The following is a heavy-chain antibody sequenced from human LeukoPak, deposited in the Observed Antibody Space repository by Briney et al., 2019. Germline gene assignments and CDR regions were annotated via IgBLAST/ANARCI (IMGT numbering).Heavy chain of an antibody. J-gene: IGHJ4*02. D-gene: IGHD3-3*01. V-gene: IGHV1-46*03. CDR2: INPSGGST. CDR1: GYTFTSYY. CDR3: ARDPGYDFWSGYYTTAQLDY. Sequence: ASVKVSCKASGYTFTSYYMHWVRQAPGQGLEWMGIINPSGGSTIYAQKFQGRVTMTRDTSTSTVYMELSSLRSEDTAVYYCARDPGYDFWSGYYTTAQLDYWGQGTLVTVSS.